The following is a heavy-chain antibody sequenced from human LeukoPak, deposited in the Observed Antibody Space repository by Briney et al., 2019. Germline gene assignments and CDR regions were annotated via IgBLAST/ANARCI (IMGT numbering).Heavy chain of an antibody. J-gene: IGHJ6*03. CDR2: INHSGST. V-gene: IGHV4-34*01. CDR1: GGSFSGYY. CDR3: ARVGQITIFGVVIRRYMDV. Sequence: SETLSLTCAVYGGSFSGYYWSWIRQPPGKGLEWIGEINHSGSTNYNPSLKSRVTISVDTSKNQFSLKLSSVTAADTAVYYCARVGQITIFGVVIRRYMDVWGKGTTVTVSS. D-gene: IGHD3-3*01.